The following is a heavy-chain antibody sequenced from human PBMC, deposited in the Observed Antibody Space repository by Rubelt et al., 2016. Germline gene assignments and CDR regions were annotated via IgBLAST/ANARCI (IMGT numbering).Heavy chain of an antibody. V-gene: IGHV1-8*01. Sequence: QVQLVQSGAEVKKPGASVKVSCKASGYTFTNYDINWVRQAPGQGLEWMGWMNPNSGNTGYAQKFQGRVTMTRNTSINTAYMDLSSLRSEDTAVYYCARVPIGYCSSTSCYNAGLDVWGQGTTVTVSS. J-gene: IGHJ6*02. CDR2: MNPNSGNT. D-gene: IGHD2-2*02. CDR1: GYTFTNYD. CDR3: ARVPIGYCSSTSCYNAGLDV.